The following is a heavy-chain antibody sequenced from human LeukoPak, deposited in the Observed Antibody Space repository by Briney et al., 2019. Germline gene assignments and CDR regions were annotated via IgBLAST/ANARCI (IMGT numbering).Heavy chain of an antibody. J-gene: IGHJ4*02. CDR3: ASAGSGSYYTFDY. Sequence: SETLSLTCAVSGGSISSSNWWSWVRQPPGKGLEWIGEIYHSGSTNYNPSLKSRVTISVDKSKNQFSLKLSSVTAADTAVYYCASAGSGSYYTFDYWGQGTLVTVSS. CDR1: GGSISSSNW. V-gene: IGHV4-4*02. CDR2: IYHSGST. D-gene: IGHD3-10*01.